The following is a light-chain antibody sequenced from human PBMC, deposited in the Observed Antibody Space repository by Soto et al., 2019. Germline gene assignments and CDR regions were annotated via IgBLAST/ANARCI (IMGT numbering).Light chain of an antibody. CDR1: ESLSPHS. J-gene: IGKJ1*01. Sequence: VFARASGTLSLSPGETATLSCRASESLSPHSIAWYQQKPGQAPRLLIYGPSGRATGIPDRISGSGSGTDFTLTISSLQPEDFATYYCQQSYSTSWTFGQGTKVDIK. V-gene: IGKV3-20*01. CDR3: QQSYSTSWT. CDR2: GPS.